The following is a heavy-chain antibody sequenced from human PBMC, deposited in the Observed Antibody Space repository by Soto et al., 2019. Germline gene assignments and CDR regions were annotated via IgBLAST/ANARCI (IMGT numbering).Heavy chain of an antibody. D-gene: IGHD3-3*01. CDR2: ISSSGSTI. V-gene: IGHV3-11*01. CDR3: ARASTPVLRFLEWLSWFDP. Sequence: GGSLRLSCAASGFTFSDYYMSWIRQAPGKGLEWVSYISSSGSTIYYADSVKGRFTISRDNAKNSLYLQMNSLRAEDTAVYYCARASTPVLRFLEWLSWFDPWGQGTLVTVS. J-gene: IGHJ5*02. CDR1: GFTFSDYY.